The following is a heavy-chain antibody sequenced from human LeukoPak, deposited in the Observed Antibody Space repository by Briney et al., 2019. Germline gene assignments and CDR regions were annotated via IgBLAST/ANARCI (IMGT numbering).Heavy chain of an antibody. D-gene: IGHD3-10*01. Sequence: PSETLSLTCAVSGGSISSSNWWSWVRQPPGKGLEWIGEIYHSGSTNYNPSLKSRVTISVDKSKNQFSLKLSSVTAADTAVYYCARVRTYCGSGSSPYFDYWGQGTLVTVSS. V-gene: IGHV4-4*02. CDR3: ARVRTYCGSGSSPYFDY. CDR2: IYHSGST. CDR1: GGSISSSNW. J-gene: IGHJ4*02.